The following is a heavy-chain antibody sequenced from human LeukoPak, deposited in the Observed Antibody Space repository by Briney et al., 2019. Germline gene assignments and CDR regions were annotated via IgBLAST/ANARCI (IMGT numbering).Heavy chain of an antibody. CDR2: ISLGNSTM. J-gene: IGHJ4*02. CDR1: GFTFSSYA. Sequence: PGGSLRLSCAASGFTFSSYAMSWVRQAPGKGLEWISYISLGNSTMFYADSVKGRFTISRDNAKNSLYLQMNSLRDDGTAVYYCARVGNGRSWDYWGQGTLVSVSS. CDR3: ARVGNGRSWDY. V-gene: IGHV3-48*02. D-gene: IGHD2-15*01.